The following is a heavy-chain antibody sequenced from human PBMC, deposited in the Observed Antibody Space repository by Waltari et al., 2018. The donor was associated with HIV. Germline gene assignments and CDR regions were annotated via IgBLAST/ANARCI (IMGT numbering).Heavy chain of an antibody. CDR1: GFTFDDYP. V-gene: IGHV3-9*01. Sequence: EVQLVESGGGLVQPGRSLRLSCAASGFTFDDYPMHWVRQSPGRGLEWVSGISWNSGITDYVDSVKGRFTISRDNAKNSLYLQMNSLTVEDTAFYYCAKGGSHLTIFEAWFDSWGQGTLVTVSS. D-gene: IGHD3-3*01. CDR2: ISWNSGIT. CDR3: AKGGSHLTIFEAWFDS. J-gene: IGHJ5*01.